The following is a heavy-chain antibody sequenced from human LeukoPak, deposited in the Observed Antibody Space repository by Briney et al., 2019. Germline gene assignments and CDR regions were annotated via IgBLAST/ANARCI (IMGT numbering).Heavy chain of an antibody. Sequence: SETLSLTCTVSGGSISSYYWSWIRQPPGKGLEWIGYIYYSGSTNYNPSLKSRVTISVDTSKNQFSLKLSSVTAADTAVYYCARRGAAAGFWFDPWGQGTLVTVSS. D-gene: IGHD6-13*01. J-gene: IGHJ5*02. CDR2: IYYSGST. V-gene: IGHV4-59*01. CDR3: ARRGAAAGFWFDP. CDR1: GGSISSYY.